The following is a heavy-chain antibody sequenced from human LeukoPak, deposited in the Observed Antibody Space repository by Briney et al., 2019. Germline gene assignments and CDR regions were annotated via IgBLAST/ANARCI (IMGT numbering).Heavy chain of an antibody. V-gene: IGHV3-23*01. CDR1: GFTFSSYA. J-gene: IGHJ4*02. Sequence: SGGSLRLSCAASGFTFSSYAMSWVRQAPGKGLEWVSAISGGGGNTSYADSVKGRFTISRDNAKNSLYLQMNNLRVEDTAVYYCAREEVKSFDNWGQGTLVTVSS. CDR2: ISGGGGNT. CDR3: AREEVKSFDN.